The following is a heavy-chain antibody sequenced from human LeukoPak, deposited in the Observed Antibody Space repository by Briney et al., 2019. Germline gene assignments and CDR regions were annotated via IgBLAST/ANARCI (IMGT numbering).Heavy chain of an antibody. CDR1: GYTFTSYA. D-gene: IGHD6-13*01. CDR2: INTNTGNP. CDR3: ARKMPFIAAAGNNWFDP. V-gene: IGHV7-4-1*02. Sequence: ASVKVSCKASGYTFTSYAMNWVRQAPGQGLEWMGWINTNTGNPTYAQGFTGRFVFSLDTSVSTAYLQISSLKAEDTAVYYCARKMPFIAAAGNNWFDPWGQGTLVTVSS. J-gene: IGHJ5*02.